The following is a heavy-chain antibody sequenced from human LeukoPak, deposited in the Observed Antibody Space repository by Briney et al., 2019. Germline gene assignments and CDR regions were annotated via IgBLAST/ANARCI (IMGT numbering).Heavy chain of an antibody. V-gene: IGHV1-69*05. Sequence: GASVKVSCKASGYTFTNYGISWVRQAPGQGLEWMGGIIPIFGKANYAQKFQGRVTIPTHESTSTPSMELSSLRSEDTAVYYCARDGDPYSHRRFDYWGQGTLVTVSS. CDR3: ARDGDPYSHRRFDY. CDR2: IIPIFGKA. J-gene: IGHJ4*02. CDR1: GYTFTNYG. D-gene: IGHD4-11*01.